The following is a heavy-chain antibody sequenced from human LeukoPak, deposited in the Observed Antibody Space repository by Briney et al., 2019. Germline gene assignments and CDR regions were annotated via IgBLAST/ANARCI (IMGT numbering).Heavy chain of an antibody. CDR3: ARMYYYDSSGLFDY. Sequence: SETLSLTCTVSGGSISSSSYYWGWIRQPPGQGLEWIGSIYYSGSTYYNPSLKSRVTISVDTSKNQFSLKLSSVTAADTAVYHCARMYYYDSSGLFDYWGQGTLVTVSS. CDR2: IYYSGST. J-gene: IGHJ4*02. CDR1: GGSISSSSYY. V-gene: IGHV4-39*01. D-gene: IGHD3-22*01.